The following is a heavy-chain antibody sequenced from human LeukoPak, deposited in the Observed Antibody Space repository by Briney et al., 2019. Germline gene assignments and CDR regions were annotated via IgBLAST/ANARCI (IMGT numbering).Heavy chain of an antibody. D-gene: IGHD2-2*01. CDR2: ISSSSSYI. V-gene: IGHV3-21*01. CDR3: AREFPAATPFYPFDY. Sequence: PGGSLRLSCAASGFTFSSYSMNWVRQTPGKGLEWVSSISSSSSYIYYADSLKGRFTISRDNAENSLYLQMNSLRAEDTAVYYCAREFPAATPFYPFDYWGQGTLVTVSS. J-gene: IGHJ4*02. CDR1: GFTFSSYS.